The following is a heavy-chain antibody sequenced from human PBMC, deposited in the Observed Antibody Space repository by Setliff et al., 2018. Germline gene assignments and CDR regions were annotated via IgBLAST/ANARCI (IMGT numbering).Heavy chain of an antibody. D-gene: IGHD3-22*01. J-gene: IGHJ6*03. V-gene: IGHV1-69*05. Sequence: GASVKVSCKASGYTFTDYYIHWVRQAPGQGLEWMGGIIPIFGTTNYARKFQGRVTIITDESTSTAFMQLSSLRSEDTAVYYCVREGVDSRSSTDYRYYMDVWGKGTTVTVSS. CDR2: IIPIFGTT. CDR1: GYTFTDYY. CDR3: VREGVDSRSSTDYRYYMDV.